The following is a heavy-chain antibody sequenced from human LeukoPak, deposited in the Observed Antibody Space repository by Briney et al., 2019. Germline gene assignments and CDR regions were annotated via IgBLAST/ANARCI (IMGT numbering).Heavy chain of an antibody. J-gene: IGHJ4*02. Sequence: GGSLRLSCAASGFTFSSYGMTWVRQAPGKGLEWVSYISSSSSYIYYADSVKGRFTISRDNSKNTLYLRMDSLRAEDTAVYYCAKDREISSGYHYFDYWGQGTLVTVSS. CDR1: GFTFSSYG. CDR3: AKDREISSGYHYFDY. D-gene: IGHD3-22*01. CDR2: ISSSSSYI. V-gene: IGHV3-21*05.